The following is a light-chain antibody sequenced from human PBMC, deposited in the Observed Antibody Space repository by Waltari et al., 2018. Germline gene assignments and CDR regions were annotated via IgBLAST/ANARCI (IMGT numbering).Light chain of an antibody. CDR2: AAS. J-gene: IGKJ4*01. V-gene: IGKV1-9*01. CDR3: QQLDSYPPN. CDR1: QGIASY. Sequence: IHLTQSPSSLSAFVGDRVTITCRASQGIASYLAWYQLKPGRAPKLLIYAASTLQSGFPSRFSGSGSGTDFSLTISSLQPEDFATYYCQQLDSYPPNFGGGTKVEIK.